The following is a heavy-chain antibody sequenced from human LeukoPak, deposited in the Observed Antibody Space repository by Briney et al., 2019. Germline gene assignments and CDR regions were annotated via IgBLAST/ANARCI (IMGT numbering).Heavy chain of an antibody. CDR3: ARGIAATGTDY. V-gene: IGHV3-7*04. Sequence: GGSLRLSCAASGFTFSSYAMHWVRQAPGKGLEWVANIRQDGNEIYYADSVKGRFTISRDNAKNSLYLQMNILRAEDTSVFYCARGIAATGTDYWGQGTLVTVSS. CDR2: IRQDGNEI. CDR1: GFTFSSYA. D-gene: IGHD6-13*01. J-gene: IGHJ4*02.